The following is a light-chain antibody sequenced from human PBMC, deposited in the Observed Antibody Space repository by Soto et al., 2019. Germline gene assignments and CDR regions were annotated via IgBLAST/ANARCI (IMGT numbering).Light chain of an antibody. CDR1: SGSVSTSLY. J-gene: IGLJ3*02. CDR3: VLYMGSGISL. Sequence: QTVVTQEPSFSVSPGGTVTLTCGLSSGSVSTSLYPSWYQQTPGQAPRTLIYSASTRSSGVPDRFSGSILGNKAALTITGAQADDESDYYCVLYMGSGISLFGGGTKLTVL. V-gene: IGLV8-61*01. CDR2: SAS.